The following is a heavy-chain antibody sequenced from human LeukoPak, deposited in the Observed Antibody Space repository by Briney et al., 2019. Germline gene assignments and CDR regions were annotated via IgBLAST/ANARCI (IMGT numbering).Heavy chain of an antibody. CDR2: INHSGST. CDR3: ARGDYQLLYLGAFDF. V-gene: IGHV4-34*01. Sequence: SETLSLTCAVYGVSFSGYYWSWIRQPPGKGLEWIGEINHSGSTNYNPSLKSRVTISVDTSKNQFSLKLSSVTAADTAVYYCARGDYQLLYLGAFDFWGQGTLVTVSS. D-gene: IGHD2-2*02. J-gene: IGHJ4*02. CDR1: GVSFSGYY.